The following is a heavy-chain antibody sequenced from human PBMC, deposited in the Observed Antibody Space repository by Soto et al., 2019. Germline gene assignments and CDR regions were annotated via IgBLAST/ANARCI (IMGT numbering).Heavy chain of an antibody. Sequence: QVQLVQSGGEVKKPGASVKVSCKTSGSTFINYDFSWVRQAPGHGLEWMGWVSNKNGVTNYAEKFRDRLTMSTDTSTNTIYMELRSLRSDDTAVYFCARERLNTGWYGFDYWGQGTQVTVSS. CDR2: VSNKNGVT. CDR3: ARERLNTGWYGFDY. V-gene: IGHV1-18*04. CDR1: GSTFINYD. D-gene: IGHD6-19*01. J-gene: IGHJ4*02.